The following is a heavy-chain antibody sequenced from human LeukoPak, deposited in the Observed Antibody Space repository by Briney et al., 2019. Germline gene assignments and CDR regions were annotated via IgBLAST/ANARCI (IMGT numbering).Heavy chain of an antibody. D-gene: IGHD5-24*01. Sequence: SETLSLTCTVSGGSISSYYWSWIRQPPGKGLEWIGYIYYSGSTNYNPSLKSRVTISVATSKNQFSLRLSSVTAADTAVYYCARYPFDGYNYYFDYWGQGTLVTVSS. CDR3: ARYPFDGYNYYFDY. CDR1: GGSISSYY. CDR2: IYYSGST. V-gene: IGHV4-59*01. J-gene: IGHJ4*02.